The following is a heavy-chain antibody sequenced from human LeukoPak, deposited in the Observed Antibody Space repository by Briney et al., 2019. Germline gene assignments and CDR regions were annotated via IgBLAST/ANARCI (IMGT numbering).Heavy chain of an antibody. V-gene: IGHV3-53*01. D-gene: IGHD3-22*01. CDR2: IYSGGST. CDR3: ARDLGSSGSDAFDI. CDR1: GFTVSSNY. Sequence: GGSLRLSCAASGFTVSSNYMSWVRQAPGKGLEWVSVIYSGGSTHYADSVKGRFTISRDNSKNTLYLQMNSLRAEDTAVYYCARDLGSSGSDAFDIWGQGTMVTVSS. J-gene: IGHJ3*02.